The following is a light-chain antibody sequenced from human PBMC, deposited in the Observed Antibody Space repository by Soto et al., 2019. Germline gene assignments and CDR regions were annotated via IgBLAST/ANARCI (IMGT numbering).Light chain of an antibody. Sequence: QSVLTQPPSASGSPGQSVTISCTGTNSDVGGYNYVSWYQQHPGKAPKVIIYEVSNRPSGVPDRFSGSKSGNTASLTVSGLQAEDEADYYCCSYAGSNNLVFGGGTKLTVL. J-gene: IGLJ3*02. CDR2: EVS. CDR3: CSYAGSNNLV. CDR1: NSDVGGYNY. V-gene: IGLV2-8*01.